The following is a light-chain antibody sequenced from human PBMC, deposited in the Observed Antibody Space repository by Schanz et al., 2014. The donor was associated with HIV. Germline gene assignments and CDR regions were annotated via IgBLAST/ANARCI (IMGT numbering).Light chain of an antibody. Sequence: DIQMTQSPSTLSASVGDRITITCRASQSISGRLAWYQQKPGEAPNLLIYQASTLEIGVSSRFSGSGSGTEFTLIISSLQPEDFATYYCQQYNDRSYTFGQGTKLEIK. CDR1: QSISGR. V-gene: IGKV1-5*03. CDR2: QAS. CDR3: QQYNDRSYT. J-gene: IGKJ2*01.